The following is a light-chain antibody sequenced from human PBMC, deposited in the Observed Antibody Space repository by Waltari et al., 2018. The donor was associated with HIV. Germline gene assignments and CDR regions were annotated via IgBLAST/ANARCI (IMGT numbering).Light chain of an antibody. CDR2: WAS. CDR1: QNILYSSNNKNY. J-gene: IGKJ2*02. V-gene: IGKV4-1*01. CDR3: QQYLSTPRT. Sequence: DIVMTQSPDSLAVSLGERATINCKSSQNILYSSNNKNYLAWYQQKPGQPPKLLIYWASTRESGVPGRFSGSGSGTDFTLTISSLQAEDVAVYYCQQYLSTPRTFGQGTKLEIK.